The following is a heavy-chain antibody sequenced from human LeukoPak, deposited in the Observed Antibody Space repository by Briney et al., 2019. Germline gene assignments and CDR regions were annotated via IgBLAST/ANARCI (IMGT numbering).Heavy chain of an antibody. CDR1: GFTFDDYA. V-gene: IGHV3-43D*03. Sequence: GGSLRLSCAASGFTFDDYAMLWVRQAPGKGLEWVSLISWDGGTTYADSVKGRFTISRDNSKNSLYLQMNSLRAEDTAFYYCSRGQLVDYYFYHMDVWGKGTTVTVSS. D-gene: IGHD1-1*01. CDR3: SRGQLVDYYFYHMDV. J-gene: IGHJ6*03. CDR2: ISWDGGTT.